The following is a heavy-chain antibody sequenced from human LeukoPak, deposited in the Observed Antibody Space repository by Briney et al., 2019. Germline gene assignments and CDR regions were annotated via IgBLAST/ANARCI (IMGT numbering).Heavy chain of an antibody. Sequence: ASVKVSCKASGYTFTDYYMHWVRQAPGQGLEWMGWINPNSGGTNFAQKFQGRVAMTRDTSISTAYLELGSLRSDDTAVYFRARARWQLVPYFDSWGQGTLVIVSS. CDR3: ARARWQLVPYFDS. CDR2: INPNSGGT. J-gene: IGHJ4*02. D-gene: IGHD6-6*01. CDR1: GYTFTDYY. V-gene: IGHV1-2*02.